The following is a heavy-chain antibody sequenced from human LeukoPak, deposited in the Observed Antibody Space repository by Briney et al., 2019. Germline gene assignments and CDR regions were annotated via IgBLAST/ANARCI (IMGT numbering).Heavy chain of an antibody. V-gene: IGHV3-23*01. Sequence: PGGSLRLSCAASGFTFNNYAMIWVRQAPGKGLEWVSTISGSGTTYFVDSVKGRFTISRDDSKNTLYLQMNSLRAEDTAIYYCAKSHDFYYYHYMDVWGKGTTVTVSS. D-gene: IGHD1-1*01. CDR3: AKSHDFYYYHYMDV. J-gene: IGHJ6*03. CDR2: ISGSGTT. CDR1: GFTFNNYA.